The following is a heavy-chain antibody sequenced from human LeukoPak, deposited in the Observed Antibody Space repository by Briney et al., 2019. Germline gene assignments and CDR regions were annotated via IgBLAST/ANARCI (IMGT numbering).Heavy chain of an antibody. CDR1: GGSISGYY. CDR3: ARHYSSGWDLDY. V-gene: IGHV4-59*08. CDR2: IFYSGST. D-gene: IGHD6-19*01. J-gene: IGHJ4*02. Sequence: SETLSLTCTVSGGSISGYYWSWIRQPPGKGLEWIGYIFYSGSTSYNPSLKSRPTISVDTSKNQFSLKLTSVTAADTAVYYCARHYSSGWDLDYWGQGTLVTVSS.